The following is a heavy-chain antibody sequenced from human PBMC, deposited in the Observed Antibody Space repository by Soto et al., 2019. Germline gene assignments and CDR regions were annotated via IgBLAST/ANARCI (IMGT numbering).Heavy chain of an antibody. V-gene: IGHV4-59*01. CDR2: IYDSGST. CDR1: GGSISSYY. CDR3: ASTFGSSWYWYYDY. J-gene: IGHJ4*02. Sequence: SETLSLTCTVSGGSISSYYWSWIRQPPGKGLEWIGYIYDSGSTNYNPSLKSRVTISVDTSKNQFSLKLSSVTAADTAVYYCASTFGSSWYWYYDYWGQGTLVTVSS. D-gene: IGHD6-13*01.